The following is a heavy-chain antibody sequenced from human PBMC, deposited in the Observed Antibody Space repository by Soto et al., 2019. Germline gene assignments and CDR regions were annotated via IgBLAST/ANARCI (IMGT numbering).Heavy chain of an antibody. Sequence: PGGSLRLSCAASGFTFSSYSMNWVRQAPGKGLEWVSSISSSSSYIYYADSVKGRFTISRDNAKNSLYLQMNSLRAEDTAVYYCARDGRYEPGDSKPFDYWGQGTLVTVSS. J-gene: IGHJ4*02. V-gene: IGHV3-21*01. CDR3: ARDGRYEPGDSKPFDY. D-gene: IGHD2-21*02. CDR2: ISSSSSYI. CDR1: GFTFSSYS.